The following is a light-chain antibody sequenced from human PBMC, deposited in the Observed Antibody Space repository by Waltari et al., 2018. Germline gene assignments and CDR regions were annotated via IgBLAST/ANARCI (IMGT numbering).Light chain of an antibody. V-gene: IGKV3-15*01. CDR3: QHYNYWPYT. Sequence: EIVMTQSPATLSVSPGERVTLSCRASQSVSSNLAWYQQKPGQAPRLLIYGASTRAPGIPARFSGSGSGTEFTLSISSLQSEDIAVYYCQHYNYWPYTFGQGTKLEIK. CDR2: GAS. J-gene: IGKJ2*01. CDR1: QSVSSN.